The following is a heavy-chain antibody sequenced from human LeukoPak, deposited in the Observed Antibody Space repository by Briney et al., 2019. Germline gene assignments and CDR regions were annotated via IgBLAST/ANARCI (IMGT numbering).Heavy chain of an antibody. Sequence: GASVKVSCKASGYTLTGHHIHWVRQAPGQGLEWMGWISPHSGFTVYPQRFQGRVTMTTDTSISTAFLEVRRLRSDDTAAYYCARQTGDDALDIWGQGTMITVYS. J-gene: IGHJ3*02. CDR1: GYTLTGHH. CDR3: ARQTGDDALDI. CDR2: ISPHSGFT. D-gene: IGHD7-27*01. V-gene: IGHV1-2*02.